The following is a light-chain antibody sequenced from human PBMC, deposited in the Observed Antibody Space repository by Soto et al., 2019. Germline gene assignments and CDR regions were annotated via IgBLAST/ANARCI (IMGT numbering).Light chain of an antibody. CDR2: DAS. CDR1: QDISKY. J-gene: IGKJ4*01. CDR3: QQYDNLPLT. V-gene: IGKV1-33*01. Sequence: DIQMTQSPSSLSASVGDRVTITCQASQDISKYLNRYQQKVGKAPKLLIYDASNLETGVPSRFSGSGSGTDFTFTISSLQPEDIATYYCQQYDNLPLTFGGGTKVEIK.